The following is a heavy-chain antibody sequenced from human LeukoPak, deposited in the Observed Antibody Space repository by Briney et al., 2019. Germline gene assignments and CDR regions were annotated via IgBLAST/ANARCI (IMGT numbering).Heavy chain of an antibody. V-gene: IGHV4-59*01. CDR3: ASRRDGYKPGSFFDY. D-gene: IGHD5-24*01. J-gene: IGHJ4*02. CDR2: INYSGST. Sequence: SETLSLTCTVSGGSISSYYWSWIRQPPGKGLEWIGYINYSGSTNYNPSLKSRVTMSVDTSKNQFSLKLSSVTAADTAVYYCASRRDGYKPGSFFDYWGQGTLVTVSS. CDR1: GGSISSYY.